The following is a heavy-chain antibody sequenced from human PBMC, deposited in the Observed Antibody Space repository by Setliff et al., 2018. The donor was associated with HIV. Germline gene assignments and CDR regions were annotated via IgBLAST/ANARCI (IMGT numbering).Heavy chain of an antibody. D-gene: IGHD1-26*01. CDR2: IAYTGSG. J-gene: IGHJ4*02. CDR1: GGSISSRNFY. Sequence: SETLSLTCTVSGGSISSRNFYWGWIRQPPGKGLEWIGSIAYTGSGYYNSSLKSRVTISVDTSRNECSLKLTSVTAADTAVYYCAREVRWELPQGFDHWGQGSQVNVSS. CDR3: AREVRWELPQGFDH. V-gene: IGHV4-39*07.